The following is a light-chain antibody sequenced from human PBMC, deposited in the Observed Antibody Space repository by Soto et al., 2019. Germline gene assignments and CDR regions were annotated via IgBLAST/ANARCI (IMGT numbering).Light chain of an antibody. CDR3: QQRSNWPIT. CDR1: QTINNN. Sequence: VMTQAPATLSVSPGERATLSCRASQTINNNVAWYQLKDGQVPRLVIYGASTRATDIPARLRGSGSGTDFTLTISSLEPEELALYDGQQRSNWPITFGQGTRLEIK. CDR2: GAS. V-gene: IGKV3-11*01. J-gene: IGKJ5*01.